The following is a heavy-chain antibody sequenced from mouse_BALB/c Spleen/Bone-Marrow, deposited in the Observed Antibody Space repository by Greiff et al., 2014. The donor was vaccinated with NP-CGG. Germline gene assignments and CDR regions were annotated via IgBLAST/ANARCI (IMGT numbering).Heavy chain of an antibody. CDR2: ISDGGSYT. J-gene: IGHJ4*01. CDR1: GFTFSDYY. Sequence: VQLKESGGGLVKPGGSLKLSCAASGFTFSDYYMYWVRQTPEKRLEWVATISDGGSYTYYPDSVKGRFTISRDNAKNNLYLQMSSPKSEDTAMYYCARDRRITTATYAMDYWGQGTSVTVSS. CDR3: ARDRRITTATYAMDY. V-gene: IGHV5-4*02. D-gene: IGHD1-2*01.